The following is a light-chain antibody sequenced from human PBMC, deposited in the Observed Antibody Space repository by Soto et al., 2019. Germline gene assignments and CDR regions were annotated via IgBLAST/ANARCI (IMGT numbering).Light chain of an antibody. J-gene: IGKJ1*01. CDR3: QQHGRLWK. V-gene: IGKV3-20*01. Sequence: EIVLTQSPGTLSLSPGERATLSCRASQSVSSSYLAWYQQKPGQAPRLLIYGASSRATGIPDRFSGSGSGTDFTLTISRLEPEDFEVYYCQQHGRLWKFGQGTKVDI. CDR1: QSVSSSY. CDR2: GAS.